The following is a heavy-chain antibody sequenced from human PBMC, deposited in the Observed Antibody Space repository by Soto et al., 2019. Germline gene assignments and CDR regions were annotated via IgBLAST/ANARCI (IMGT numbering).Heavy chain of an antibody. CDR1: GFTFSSYT. Sequence: EEQLMESGGGLVQPGGSLRLSCAASGFTFSSYTFNWVRQAPGKGLEWVAYINKDSAEIHYADSVKGRFTISRDNVKNSLYLQMNLLIDEDTATYYCARDGSDTWPGFDSWGQGTRVTVSS. CDR2: INKDSAEI. D-gene: IGHD1-26*01. CDR3: ARDGSDTWPGFDS. V-gene: IGHV3-48*02. J-gene: IGHJ4*02.